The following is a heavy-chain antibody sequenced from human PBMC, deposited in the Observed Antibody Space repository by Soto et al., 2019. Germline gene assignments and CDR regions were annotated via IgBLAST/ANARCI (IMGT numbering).Heavy chain of an antibody. V-gene: IGHV1-8*01. CDR3: AGLQLRSTRNGMDV. J-gene: IGHJ6*02. CDR1: AYTFTNYD. Sequence: QAQLVQSGAEVKKPGASVKVSCKASAYTFTNYDFNWVRQAPGQGLEWMGWMNPHSGNTGSAQKFQGRLTMTRNSSIGTAYMELSSLTSEDTAVYYCAGLQLRSTRNGMDVWGQGSTVTVSS. CDR2: MNPHSGNT. D-gene: IGHD3-16*01.